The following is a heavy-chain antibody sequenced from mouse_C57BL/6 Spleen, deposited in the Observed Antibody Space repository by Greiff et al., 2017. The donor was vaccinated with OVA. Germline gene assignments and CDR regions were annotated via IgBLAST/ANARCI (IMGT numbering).Heavy chain of an antibody. Sequence: QVQLKESGAELVKPGASVKISCKGSGYAFSSYWMNWVKQRPGKGLEWIGQIYPGDGDTNYNGKFKGKATLTADKSSSTAYMQLSSLTSEDSAVYFCAPQLGRDYYAMDYWGQGTSVTVSS. J-gene: IGHJ4*01. CDR2: IYPGDGDT. V-gene: IGHV1-80*01. D-gene: IGHD4-1*02. CDR3: APQLGRDYYAMDY. CDR1: GYAFSSYW.